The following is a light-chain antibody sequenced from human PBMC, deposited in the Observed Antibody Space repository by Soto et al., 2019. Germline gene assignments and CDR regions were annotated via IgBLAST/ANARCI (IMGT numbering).Light chain of an antibody. J-gene: IGLJ1*01. V-gene: IGLV1-44*01. CDR2: SNN. CDR1: SSNIGSNP. CDR3: AAWDDSVNGRGYV. Sequence: QSAVTQPPSASGTPGQRVTISCSGSSSNIGSNPVTWYQQLPGTAPKLLIFSNNQRPSGVTDRFSGSKSGTSASLAISGLQSEDEADYFCAAWDDSVNGRGYVFGSGTKLTVL.